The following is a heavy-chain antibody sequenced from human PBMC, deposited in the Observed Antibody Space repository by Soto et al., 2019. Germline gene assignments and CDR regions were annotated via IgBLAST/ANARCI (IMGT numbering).Heavy chain of an antibody. D-gene: IGHD3-3*01. J-gene: IGHJ6*02. CDR3: AKDLGNYDFWSGYYDYYYYGMDV. Sequence: PGGSLRLSCAASGFTFSSYGMHWVRQAPGKGLEWVAVISYDGSNKYYADSVKGRFTISRDNSKNTLYLQMNSLRAEDTAVYYCAKDLGNYDFWSGYYDYYYYGMDVWGQGTTVTVSS. CDR2: ISYDGSNK. CDR1: GFTFSSYG. V-gene: IGHV3-30*18.